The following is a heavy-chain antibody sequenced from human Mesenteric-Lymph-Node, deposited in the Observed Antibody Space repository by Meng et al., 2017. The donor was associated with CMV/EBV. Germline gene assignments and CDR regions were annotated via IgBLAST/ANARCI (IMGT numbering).Heavy chain of an antibody. D-gene: IGHD6-6*01. Sequence: SETLSLTCTVSGYSISSGYYCSWVRLSPGKGLEWVATINHRGTTYYRPSLRSRVTISVDTSKNQFSLRLNYVTAADTAIYYCVRYTSTSFYFDYWGQGTLVTVSS. CDR1: GYSISSGYY. CDR2: INHRGTT. J-gene: IGHJ4*02. CDR3: VRYTSTSFYFDY. V-gene: IGHV4-38-2*02.